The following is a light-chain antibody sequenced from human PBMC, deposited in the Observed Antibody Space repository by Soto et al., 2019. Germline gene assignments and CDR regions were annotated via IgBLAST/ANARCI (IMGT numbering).Light chain of an antibody. CDR1: QSISSY. CDR2: AAS. J-gene: IGKJ4*01. V-gene: IGKV1-39*01. Sequence: DIQMTQSPSSLSASVGDRVTITCRASQSISSYLNGYQQKPGKAPKLLIYAASSLQSGVPSRFSGSGSGTDFTLTISSLQPEDFATYYCQQSYSTPRTFGGGTKVEIK. CDR3: QQSYSTPRT.